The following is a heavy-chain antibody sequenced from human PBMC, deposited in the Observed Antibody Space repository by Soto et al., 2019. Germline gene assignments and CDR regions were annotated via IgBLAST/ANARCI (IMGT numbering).Heavy chain of an antibody. CDR3: AKYRSTKAEGFTRAD. J-gene: IGHJ4*02. D-gene: IGHD2-2*01. CDR1: GGSINGFY. CDR2: VYYTGST. V-gene: IGHV4-59*01. Sequence: SETLTLTYTVSGGSINGFYWSWIRQPPGKGLEWIGYVYYTGSTTYNPSLESRVTMSVDTSKNQFSLKLSSVNAADTAVYYCAKYRSTKAEGFTRADWGQGTMVKVS.